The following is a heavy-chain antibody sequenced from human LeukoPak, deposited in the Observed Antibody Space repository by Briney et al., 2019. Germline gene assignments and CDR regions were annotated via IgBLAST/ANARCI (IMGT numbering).Heavy chain of an antibody. CDR1: GGTFSSYA. D-gene: IGHD1-7*01. CDR3: ARDSRLRGSWNYGTGPNLDY. V-gene: IGHV1-69*01. Sequence: SVKVSCKASGGTFSSYAISWVRQAPGQGLEWMGGIIPIFGTANYAQKFQGRVTITADESTSTAYMEPSSLRSEDTAVYYCARDSRLRGSWNYGTGPNLDYWGQGTLLTVSS. CDR2: IIPIFGTA. J-gene: IGHJ4*02.